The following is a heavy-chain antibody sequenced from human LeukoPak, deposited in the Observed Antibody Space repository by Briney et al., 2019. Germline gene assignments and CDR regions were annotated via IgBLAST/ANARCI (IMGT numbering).Heavy chain of an antibody. Sequence: GGSLRLSCAASGFSFTTYWMSWVRQAQGKGLEWVANINQDGTEKYYVDSVKGRFTISRDNGKNSLYLQMNSLRVEDTAVYYYAKLAKYFYGAETFYFFEHWGQGTPVTASS. D-gene: IGHD3-10*01. J-gene: IGHJ4*02. CDR2: INQDGTEK. CDR3: AKLAKYFYGAETFYFFEH. V-gene: IGHV3-7*02. CDR1: GFSFTTYW.